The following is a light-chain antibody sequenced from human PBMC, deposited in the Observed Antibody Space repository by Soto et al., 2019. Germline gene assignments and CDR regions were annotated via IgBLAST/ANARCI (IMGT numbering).Light chain of an antibody. J-gene: IGKJ1*01. V-gene: IGKV3-15*01. CDR1: QNIYSN. Sequence: IVMTQSPATLSVSPGERATLSCRASQNIYSNVAWYQQRPGQAPRLLIYRACTRAPGIPARFSGSGSGTEFTLTISSLQSEDFTVYSCLQYHNLWAFGQGTKVEIK. CDR3: LQYHNLWA. CDR2: RAC.